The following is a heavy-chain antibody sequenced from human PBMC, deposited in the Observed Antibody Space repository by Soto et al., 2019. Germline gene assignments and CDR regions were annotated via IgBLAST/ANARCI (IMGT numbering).Heavy chain of an antibody. CDR2: IYKSATT. CDR3: ARGRYCLTGRCFPNWFDS. D-gene: IGHD7-27*01. Sequence: SETLSLTCSVSGDSISNLDYFWAWIRQPPGQALEYIGYIYKSATTYYNPSFESRVAISVDTSKSQFSLTVTSVTAADTAVYFCARGRYCLTGRCFPNWFDSWGQGDLVT. J-gene: IGHJ5*01. V-gene: IGHV4-30-4*01. CDR1: GDSISNLDYF.